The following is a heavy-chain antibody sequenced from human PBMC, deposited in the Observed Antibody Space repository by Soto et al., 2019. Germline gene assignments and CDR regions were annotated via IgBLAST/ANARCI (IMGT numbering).Heavy chain of an antibody. CDR2: ISSSSSYT. CDR3: ARGSYSYGDSGWFDP. CDR1: GFTFSDYY. J-gene: IGHJ5*02. Sequence: GGSLRLSCAASGFTFSDYYMSWIRQAPGKGLEWVSYISSSSSYTNYADSVKGRFTISRDNAKNSLYLQMNSLRAEDTAVYYCARGSYSYGDSGWFDPWGQGTLVTVSS. V-gene: IGHV3-11*06. D-gene: IGHD5-18*01.